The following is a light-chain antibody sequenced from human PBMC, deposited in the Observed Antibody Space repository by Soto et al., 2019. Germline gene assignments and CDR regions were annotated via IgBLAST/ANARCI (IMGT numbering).Light chain of an antibody. Sequence: IEMTQTPKTLSGAVGDRVTSTFWASQTISSWLAWYQQKPGKAPQLLIYKASTLKSGVPSRFSGSGSGTEFTLTFFFLQPDDIPTYYSQPSFPFSPFGQVTRLEI. V-gene: IGKV1-5*03. CDR3: QPSFPFSP. CDR2: KAS. J-gene: IGKJ5*01. CDR1: QTISSW.